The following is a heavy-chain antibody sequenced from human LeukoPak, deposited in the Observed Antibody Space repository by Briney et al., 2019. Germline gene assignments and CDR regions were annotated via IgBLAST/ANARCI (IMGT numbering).Heavy chain of an antibody. D-gene: IGHD6-6*01. CDR1: GFTFSNYG. CDR3: AKDPLSSF. J-gene: IGHJ4*02. CDR2: VRYDESTK. Sequence: GGSLRLSCAASGFTFSNYGMHWVRQAPGKGLEWVAFVRYDESTKFYADSVKGRFTISRDNSKTTLYLQMNSLRAEDTAVYYCAKDPLSSFWGQGTLVTVSS. V-gene: IGHV3-30*02.